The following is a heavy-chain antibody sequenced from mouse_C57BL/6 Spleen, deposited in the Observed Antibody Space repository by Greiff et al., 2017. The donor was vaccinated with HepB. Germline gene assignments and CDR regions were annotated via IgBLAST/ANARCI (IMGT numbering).Heavy chain of an antibody. V-gene: IGHV5-6*02. CDR1: GFTFSSYG. CDR3: ARHTTTVVAYYFDY. D-gene: IGHD1-1*01. CDR2: ISSGGSYT. Sequence: EVKLVESGGDLVKPGGSLKLSCAASGFTFSSYGMSWVRQTPDKRLEWVATISSGGSYTYYPDSVKGRFTISRDNAKNTLYLQMSSLKSEDTAMYYSARHTTTVVAYYFDYWGQGTTLTVSS. J-gene: IGHJ2*01.